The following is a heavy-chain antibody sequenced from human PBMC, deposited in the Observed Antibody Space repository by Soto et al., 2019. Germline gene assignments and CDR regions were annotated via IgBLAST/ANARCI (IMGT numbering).Heavy chain of an antibody. CDR3: AKQIAVAGSLYFDY. D-gene: IGHD6-13*01. CDR2: ISYDGSNK. J-gene: IGHJ4*02. Sequence: QVQLVESGGGVVQPGRSLRLSCAASGFTFSSYGMHWVRQAPGKGLEWVAVISYDGSNKYYADSVKGRFTISRDNSKNTLYLQMNSLRAEDTAVYYCAKQIAVAGSLYFDYWGQGTLVTVSS. V-gene: IGHV3-30*18. CDR1: GFTFSSYG.